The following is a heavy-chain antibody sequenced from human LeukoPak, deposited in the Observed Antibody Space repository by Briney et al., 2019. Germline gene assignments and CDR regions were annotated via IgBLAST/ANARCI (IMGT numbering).Heavy chain of an antibody. J-gene: IGHJ6*03. V-gene: IGHV3-7*01. CDR3: ARACSSSCYYYYYMDV. CDR2: IKQDGSEK. Sequence: HPGGSLRLSCAASGFTFSSYWMSWVRQAPGKGLEWVANIKQDGSEKYYVDSVKGRFTISRDNAKNSLYLQMNSLRAEDTAVYYCARACSSSCYYYYYMDVWGKGTTVTVSS. CDR1: GFTFSSYW. D-gene: IGHD6-6*01.